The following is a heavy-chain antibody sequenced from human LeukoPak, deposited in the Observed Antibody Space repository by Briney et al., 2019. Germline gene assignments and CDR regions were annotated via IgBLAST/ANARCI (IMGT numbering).Heavy chain of an antibody. J-gene: IGHJ2*01. V-gene: IGHV4-59*01. CDR3: ARGGTAGLYWYFDL. CDR2: IYYSGST. CDR1: GGSISSYY. Sequence: SETLSLICTVSGGSISSYYWSWIRQPPGKGLEWIGYIYYSGSTNYNPSLKSRVTISVDTSKNQFSLKLSSVTAADTAVYYCARGGTAGLYWYFDLWGRGTLVTVSS. D-gene: IGHD6-13*01.